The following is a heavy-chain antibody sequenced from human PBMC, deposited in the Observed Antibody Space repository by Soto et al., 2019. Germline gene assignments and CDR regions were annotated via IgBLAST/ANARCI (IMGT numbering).Heavy chain of an antibody. J-gene: IGHJ2*01. CDR2: ISSNGGST. CDR1: GFTFSSYA. V-gene: IGHV3-64D*06. Sequence: GGSLRLSCSASGFTFSSYAMHWVRQAPGKGLEYVSAISSNGGSTYYADSVKGRFTISRDNSKNTLYLQMSSLRAEDTAVYYCVKVPWYSGSYDWYFDLWGRGTLVTVSS. D-gene: IGHD1-26*01. CDR3: VKVPWYSGSYDWYFDL.